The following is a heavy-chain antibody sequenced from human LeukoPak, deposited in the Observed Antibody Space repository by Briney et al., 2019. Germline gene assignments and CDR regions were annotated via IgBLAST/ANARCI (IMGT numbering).Heavy chain of an antibody. V-gene: IGHV4-59*08. CDR1: GDSIRNYY. CDR2: VRFSGRT. CDR3: ARLSNPYGGFHLDF. J-gene: IGHJ4*02. Sequence: SETLSLTCTVSGDSIRNYYWSWVRQPPGKGLEWIGYVRFSGRTNYSPSLKRRVTMSVDTSKNQSFLRLTSVTAADTAFYYCARLSNPYGGFHLDFWGQGTLVTVSS. D-gene: IGHD3-16*01.